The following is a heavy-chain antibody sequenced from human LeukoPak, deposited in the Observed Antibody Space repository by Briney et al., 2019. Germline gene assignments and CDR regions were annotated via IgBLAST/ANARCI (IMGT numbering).Heavy chain of an antibody. D-gene: IGHD5-12*01. CDR2: FDPEDGET. J-gene: IGHJ4*02. CDR3: AANDVDIVARGLDY. V-gene: IGHV1-24*01. CDR1: GYTLTELS. Sequence: GASVKLSCKVSGYTLTELSMHWVRQAPGKGLERVGGFDPEDGETIYAQKCQGRVTMTEDASTDTAYMELSSLRSEDTAVYYCAANDVDIVARGLDYWGQGTLVTVSS.